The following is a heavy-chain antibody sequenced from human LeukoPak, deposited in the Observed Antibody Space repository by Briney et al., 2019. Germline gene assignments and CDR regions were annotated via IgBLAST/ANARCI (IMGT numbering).Heavy chain of an antibody. CDR2: INWNGGST. D-gene: IGHD2-15*01. CDR3: ARLSSGARYYCMDV. J-gene: IGHJ6*03. Sequence: GGSLRLSCAASGFTFDDYGMSWVRQAPGKGLEWVSGINWNGGSTGYADSVKGRFTISRDNAKNSLYLQMNSLRAEDTALYYCARLSSGARYYCMDVWGKGTTATVSS. V-gene: IGHV3-20*04. CDR1: GFTFDDYG.